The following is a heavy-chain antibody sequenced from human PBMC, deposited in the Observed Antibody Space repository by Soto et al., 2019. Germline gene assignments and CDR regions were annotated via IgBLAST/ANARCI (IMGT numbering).Heavy chain of an antibody. CDR3: AREGYCSSTSCYSYYYYGMDV. CDR1: GFTFSSYG. V-gene: IGHV3-33*01. J-gene: IGHJ6*02. Sequence: GGSLRLSCAASGFTFSSYGMHWVRQAPGKGLEWVAVIWYDGSNKYYADSVKGRFTISRDNSKNTLYLQMNSLRAEDTAVYYCAREGYCSSTSCYSYYYYGMDVWGQGTTVTSP. CDR2: IWYDGSNK. D-gene: IGHD2-2*01.